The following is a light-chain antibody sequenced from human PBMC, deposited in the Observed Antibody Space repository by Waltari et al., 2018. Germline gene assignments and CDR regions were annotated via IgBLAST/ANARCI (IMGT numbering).Light chain of an antibody. CDR2: ETS. V-gene: IGKV1-5*03. CDR1: QSINIW. CDR3: QQYNSFPLT. Sequence: DIQMIQSPSTLSASVGDRVTPTCRASQSINIWLAWYQQKPGKAPNPLIYETSNLESGVPSRFSGSGSGTEFSLTITSLQPDDSATYYCQQYNSFPLTFGGGTKVDIK. J-gene: IGKJ4*01.